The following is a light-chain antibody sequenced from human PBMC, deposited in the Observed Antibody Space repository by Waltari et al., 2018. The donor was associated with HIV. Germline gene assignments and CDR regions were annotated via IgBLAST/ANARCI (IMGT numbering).Light chain of an antibody. Sequence: DIQMTQSPSSLSASLGDRVTVTCRAGQGIGHYLALYHQRPGKVPELLSFAASTLQSGVPSRFSGSGSGTDFTLTINSLQPEDVGTYYCQKYNSAPLTIGGGTKVEIK. CDR2: AAS. CDR1: QGIGHY. V-gene: IGKV1-27*01. J-gene: IGKJ4*01. CDR3: QKYNSAPLT.